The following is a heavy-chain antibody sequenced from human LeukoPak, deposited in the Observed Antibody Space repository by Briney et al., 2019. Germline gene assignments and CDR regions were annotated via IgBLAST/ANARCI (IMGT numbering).Heavy chain of an antibody. Sequence: PGGSLRLSCAAPGFTFSSYWMSWVRQAPGKGLEWVANIKQDGSEKYYVDSVKGRFTISRDNAKNSLYLQMNSLRAEDTAVYYCARYYYGSGSYYFDYWGQGTLVTVSS. CDR3: ARYYYGSGSYYFDY. J-gene: IGHJ4*02. D-gene: IGHD3-10*01. CDR2: IKQDGSEK. V-gene: IGHV3-7*01. CDR1: GFTFSSYW.